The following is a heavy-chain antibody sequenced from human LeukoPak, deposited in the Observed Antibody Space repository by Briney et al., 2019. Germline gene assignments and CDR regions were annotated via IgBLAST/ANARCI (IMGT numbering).Heavy chain of an antibody. D-gene: IGHD3-22*01. Sequence: PGGSLRLSCAASGFTFSSYGMHWVRQAPGKGLEWVAVIWYDGSNKYYADSVKGRFTISRDNSKNTLYLQMNSLRAEDTAVYYCARAYYYDSSGYSLIYYFDYWGQGTLVTVSS. CDR1: GFTFSSYG. CDR2: IWYDGSNK. J-gene: IGHJ4*02. CDR3: ARAYYYDSSGYSLIYYFDY. V-gene: IGHV3-33*01.